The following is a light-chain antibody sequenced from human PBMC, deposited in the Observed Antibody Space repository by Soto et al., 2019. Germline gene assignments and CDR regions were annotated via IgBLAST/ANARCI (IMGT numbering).Light chain of an antibody. CDR1: QGVSSGY. V-gene: IGKV3-20*01. J-gene: IGKJ1*01. CDR2: GAS. Sequence: EIVLTQSPGTLSLSPGERATLSCRASQGVSSGYLAWYQQSPGQAPRLLIHGASSRATGISDRFSGSGFGTDFTLTISRLEPEDFAVYYCQQYGSSPRTFGQGTKVDIK. CDR3: QQYGSSPRT.